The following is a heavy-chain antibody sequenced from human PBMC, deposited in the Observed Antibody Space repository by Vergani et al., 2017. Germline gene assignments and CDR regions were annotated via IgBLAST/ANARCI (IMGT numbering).Heavy chain of an antibody. V-gene: IGHV3-72*01. CDR3: VRVKGSNWNDHLYDI. CDR2: IRNKANDYTK. J-gene: IGHJ3*02. Sequence: EVQVVESGGGLVQPGGSLRLSCAASGFIFSDHYMDWVRQAPGKGLEWVGRIRNKANDYTKQYAASVEGRFTISRDDSKSYLYLQMNSLQTEDTALYYCVRVKGSNWNDHLYDIWGQGTLVTVSS. CDR1: GFIFSDHY. D-gene: IGHD1-1*01.